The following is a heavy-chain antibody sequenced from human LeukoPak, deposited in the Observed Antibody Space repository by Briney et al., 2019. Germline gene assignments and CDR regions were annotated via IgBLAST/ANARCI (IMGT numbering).Heavy chain of an antibody. CDR2: ISSNGGST. Sequence: GGSLRLSCAASGFTFSSYAMHWVRQAPGKGLEYVSAISSNGGSTYYANSVKGRFTISRDNSKNTLYLQMGSLRAEDMAVYYCARGWFGVQSGYFDYWGQGTLVTVSS. D-gene: IGHD3-10*01. V-gene: IGHV3-64*01. CDR3: ARGWFGVQSGYFDY. J-gene: IGHJ4*02. CDR1: GFTFSSYA.